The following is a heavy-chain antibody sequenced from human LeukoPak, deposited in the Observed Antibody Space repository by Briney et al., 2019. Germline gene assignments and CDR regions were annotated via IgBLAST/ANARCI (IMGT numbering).Heavy chain of an antibody. Sequence: SETLSLTCAVYGGSFSGYYRSWIRQPPGKGLEWIGEINHSGSTNYNPSLKSRVTISVDTSKNQFSLKLSSVTAADTAVYYCAREEDYSNSGYWYFDLWGRGTLVTVSS. V-gene: IGHV4-34*01. CDR2: INHSGST. J-gene: IGHJ2*01. D-gene: IGHD4-11*01. CDR1: GGSFSGYY. CDR3: AREEDYSNSGYWYFDL.